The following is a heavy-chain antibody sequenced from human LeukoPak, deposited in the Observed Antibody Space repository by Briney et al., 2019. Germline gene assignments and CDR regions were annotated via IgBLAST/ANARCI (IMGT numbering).Heavy chain of an antibody. CDR2: IYHSGST. J-gene: IGHJ4*02. CDR3: ARPLAAAGTEVDY. V-gene: IGHV4-4*02. Sequence: PSGTLSLTCAVSGGSISSSNWWSWVRQPPGKGLEWIGEIYHSGSTNYNPSLKSRVTISVDKSKNQFSLKLSSVTPADTAVYYCARPLAAAGTEVDYWGQGTLVTVSS. D-gene: IGHD6-13*01. CDR1: GGSISSSNW.